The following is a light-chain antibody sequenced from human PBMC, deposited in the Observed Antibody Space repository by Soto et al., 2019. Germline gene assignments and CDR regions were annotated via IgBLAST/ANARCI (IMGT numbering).Light chain of an antibody. Sequence: QSALTQPASVSGSPGQSITISCTGTSSDIGNYNLVSWYQQHPGKAPKLIIFEVIQRPSGLSTRFSGSKSGNTASLTISGLQAEDEGDYYCSSYTRGSTYVFGTGTKVTVL. J-gene: IGLJ1*01. CDR3: SSYTRGSTYV. V-gene: IGLV2-14*02. CDR1: SSDIGNYNL. CDR2: EVI.